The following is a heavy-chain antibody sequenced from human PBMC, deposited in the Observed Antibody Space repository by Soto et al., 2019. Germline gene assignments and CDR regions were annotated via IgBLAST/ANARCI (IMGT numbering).Heavy chain of an antibody. Sequence: EVQLVESGGGLVQPGGSLRLSCAASGFIFSAYDMHWVRQATGKGLEWVSAIGTAGDTYYPGSVKGRFTVSRENAKNSLYLQMNSLTVGDTAVYYCVRAYGYGPPPYYFYYIGVWGKGTTVTVSS. CDR1: GFIFSAYD. V-gene: IGHV3-13*01. J-gene: IGHJ6*03. CDR3: VRAYGYGPPPYYFYYIGV. D-gene: IGHD5-18*01. CDR2: IGTAGDT.